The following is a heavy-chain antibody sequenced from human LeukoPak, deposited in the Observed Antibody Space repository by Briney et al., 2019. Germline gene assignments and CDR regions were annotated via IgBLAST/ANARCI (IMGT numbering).Heavy chain of an antibody. CDR1: EFNFNSYW. D-gene: IGHD6-19*01. Sequence: GGSLRLSCAASEFNFNSYWMHWVRQAPGKGLVWVSRISSDGSDTTYADSVKGRFTISRDNAKNSVYLQMNSLSAEDTGVYYCARAREAQWLVDYWGQGTLVTVSS. V-gene: IGHV3-74*01. J-gene: IGHJ4*02. CDR2: ISSDGSDT. CDR3: ARAREAQWLVDY.